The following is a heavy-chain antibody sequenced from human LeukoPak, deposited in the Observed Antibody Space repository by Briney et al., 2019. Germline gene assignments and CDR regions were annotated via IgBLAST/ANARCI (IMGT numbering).Heavy chain of an antibody. V-gene: IGHV3-15*01. CDR2: IKSKPDGGTT. J-gene: IGHJ6*03. Sequence: GGSLRLSCAASGFTFNNAWMSWVRQAPGKGLEWVGRIKSKPDGGTTDYAAPVKGRFTVSRDDSKNMLYLQMNGLNTEDTAVCYCTTLNYDFWSGSHYFYYYMDVWGKGTTVTVSS. D-gene: IGHD3-3*01. CDR1: GFTFNNAW. CDR3: TTLNYDFWSGSHYFYYYMDV.